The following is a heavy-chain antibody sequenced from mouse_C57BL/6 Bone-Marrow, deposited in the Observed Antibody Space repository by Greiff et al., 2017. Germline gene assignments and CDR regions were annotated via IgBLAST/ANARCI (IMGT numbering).Heavy chain of an antibody. Sequence: QVQLQQSGAELARPGASVKMSCKASGYTINNYTMHWVKQRPGQGLEWIGYIIPRSGYTKYNQKFKDKDTLTADKSSSTAYMQLSSLTSEDSAVYYGAKRNYYCTMDYWGQGTSVTVSS. V-gene: IGHV1-4*01. CDR3: AKRNYYCTMDY. J-gene: IGHJ4*01. D-gene: IGHD1-1*01. CDR1: GYTINNYT. CDR2: IIPRSGYT.